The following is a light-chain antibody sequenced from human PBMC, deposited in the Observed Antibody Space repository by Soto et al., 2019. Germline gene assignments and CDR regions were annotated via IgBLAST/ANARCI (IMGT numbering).Light chain of an antibody. Sequence: PATLSLSPGDSAPLSCRASQRVSIYLAWYQQKPGQSPRLLIYNASNRATGIPARFSASGSGTDFTLTISSLEPEDFAVYYCQQRHNWPRTFGQGTNVDIK. CDR2: NAS. CDR1: QRVSIY. J-gene: IGKJ1*01. CDR3: QQRHNWPRT. V-gene: IGKV3-11*01.